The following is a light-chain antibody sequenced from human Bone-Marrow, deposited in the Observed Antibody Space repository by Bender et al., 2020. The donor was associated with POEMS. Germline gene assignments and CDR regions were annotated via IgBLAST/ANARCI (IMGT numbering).Light chain of an antibody. J-gene: IGLJ2*01. Sequence: QSVVTQPPSLSEAPRQRVTISCSGSSSNIGNHGVNWYQQLPGEAPKLLIYYDDLLTPGVSDRFSASKSGNTASPTNSGLQTENEADYYCSTWRSGSTMAFGGGNKVTDL. V-gene: IGLV1-36*01. CDR2: YDD. CDR1: SSNIGNHG. CDR3: STWRSGSTMA.